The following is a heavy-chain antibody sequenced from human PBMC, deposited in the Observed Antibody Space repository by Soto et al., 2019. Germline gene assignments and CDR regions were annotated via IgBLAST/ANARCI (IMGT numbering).Heavy chain of an antibody. CDR1: RGSFSASG. CDR3: ARSGYSYGPNID. CDR2: FIPIFGTA. Sequence: QVQLVQSGAEVKKPGSSVKVSCRAGRGSFSASGFSWVRQAPGQGLEWVGGFIPIFGTANYAQKFQDRVTMTADESTSTVYMELSSLRSEDTAVYYGARSGYSYGPNIDWGQGTLVTVSS. D-gene: IGHD5-18*01. V-gene: IGHV1-69*01. J-gene: IGHJ4*02.